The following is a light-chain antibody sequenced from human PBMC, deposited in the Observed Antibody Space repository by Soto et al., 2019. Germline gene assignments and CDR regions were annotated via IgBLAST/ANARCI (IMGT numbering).Light chain of an antibody. CDR2: DAS. CDR1: LSVFSY. J-gene: IGKJ4*01. CDR3: QQRSNWPLT. V-gene: IGKV3-11*01. Sequence: EIVLTQSPATLSLSPGEIATLSFSASLSVFSYLAWYQQKPGQAPRLLIYDASNRATGVPPRFSGSGSGTDFTLTISSLEPGDFGVYYCQQRSNWPLTFGGGTKVDIK.